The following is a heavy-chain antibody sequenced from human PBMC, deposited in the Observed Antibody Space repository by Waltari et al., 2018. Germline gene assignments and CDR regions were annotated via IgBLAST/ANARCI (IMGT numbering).Heavy chain of an antibody. CDR1: GYNFLNYG. J-gene: IGHJ4*02. Sequence: QAQLVQSGAAVKKPGASVKVSCTTSGYNFLNYGISWVRQAPGRGLEWMGWINGYNGNTKYAQKFQGRVTVTTDTSTSTAYMELRSLTSDDAALYYCVRDRMYSTSWFAFESWGQGTLVTVTS. CDR2: INGYNGNT. CDR3: VRDRMYSTSWFAFES. V-gene: IGHV1-18*01. D-gene: IGHD3-10*01.